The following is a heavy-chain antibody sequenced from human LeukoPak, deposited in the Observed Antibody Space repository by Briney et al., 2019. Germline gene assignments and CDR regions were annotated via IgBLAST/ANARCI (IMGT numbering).Heavy chain of an antibody. CDR1: GGSISSSSYY. V-gene: IGHV4-39*01. D-gene: IGHD1-20*01. J-gene: IGHJ4*02. Sequence: SETLSLTCTVSGGSISSSSYYWGWLRQPPGKGLEWIGSIYYSGSTYYNPSLKSRVTISVDTSKNQFSLKLSSVTAADTAVYYCARQGVTGTTVFDYWGRGTLVTVSS. CDR2: IYYSGST. CDR3: ARQGVTGTTVFDY.